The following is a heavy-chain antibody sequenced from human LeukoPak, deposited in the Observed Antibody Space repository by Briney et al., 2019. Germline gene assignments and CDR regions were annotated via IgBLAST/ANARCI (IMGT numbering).Heavy chain of an antibody. CDR3: AKGRAGTVESFQD. CDR2: IQYDGSNK. Sequence: GGSLRLSCAASGFTFTNYGMQWVRQGPGKGLEWVAFIQYDGSNKYYADFVKGRFTISRDNSKNTLFLQMNSLREDDTAVYYCAKGRAGTVESFQDWGQGTLVTVPS. D-gene: IGHD6-13*01. CDR1: GFTFTNYG. V-gene: IGHV3-30*02. J-gene: IGHJ1*01.